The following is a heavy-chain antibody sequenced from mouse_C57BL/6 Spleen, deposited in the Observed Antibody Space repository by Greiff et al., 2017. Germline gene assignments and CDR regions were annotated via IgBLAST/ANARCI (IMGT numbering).Heavy chain of an antibody. V-gene: IGHV1-55*01. J-gene: IGHJ2*01. CDR3: ARTGDSYYHYYFDY. CDR2: IYPGSGST. D-gene: IGHD2-12*01. CDR1: GYTFTSYW. Sequence: QVQLQQPGAELVKPGASVKMSCKASGYTFTSYWITWVKQRPGQGLEWIGDIYPGSGSTNYNEKFKSKATLTVDTSSSTAYMQLSSLTSDDSAVYYCARTGDSYYHYYFDYWGQGTTLTVSS.